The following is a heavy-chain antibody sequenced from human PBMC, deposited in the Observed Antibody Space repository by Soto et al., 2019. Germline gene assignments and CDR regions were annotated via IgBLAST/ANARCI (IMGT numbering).Heavy chain of an antibody. CDR3: ARDGRYSYGNSHI. J-gene: IGHJ4*02. CDR1: GDSISSYY. V-gene: IGHV4-59*01. Sequence: SETLSLTCTVSGDSISSYYWSWIRQPPGKGLEWIGYIYYSGSTNYNPSLKSRVTISVDTSKNQFSLKLSSVTAADTAVYYCARDGRYSYGNSHIWGQGTLVTVSS. D-gene: IGHD5-18*01. CDR2: IYYSGST.